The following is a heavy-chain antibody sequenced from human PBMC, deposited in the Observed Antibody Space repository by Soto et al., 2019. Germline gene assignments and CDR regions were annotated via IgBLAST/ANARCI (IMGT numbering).Heavy chain of an antibody. D-gene: IGHD1-26*01. Sequence: PGESLKISCKGSGYSFTSYWIGWVRQMPGKGLEWMGIIYPGDSDTRYSPSFQGQVTISADKSISTAYLQWSSLKASDTALYYFAFRKKRATSDYYYYGMDVWGQGTTVTVSS. CDR3: AFRKKRATSDYYYYGMDV. V-gene: IGHV5-51*01. CDR2: IYPGDSDT. CDR1: GYSFTSYW. J-gene: IGHJ6*02.